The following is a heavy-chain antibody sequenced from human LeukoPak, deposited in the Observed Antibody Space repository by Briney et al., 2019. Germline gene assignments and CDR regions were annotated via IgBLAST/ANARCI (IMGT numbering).Heavy chain of an antibody. CDR3: ARDPVGATPLDY. CDR1: GFTFSTYW. J-gene: IGHJ4*02. Sequence: GGSLRLSCAASGFTFSTYWMSWVRQAPGKGLEWVANIKQDGSEKYCVDSVKGRFTISRDNAKNSLFLQMNSLRAEDTAVYYCARDPVGATPLDYWGQGTLVTVSS. V-gene: IGHV3-7*03. D-gene: IGHD1-26*01. CDR2: IKQDGSEK.